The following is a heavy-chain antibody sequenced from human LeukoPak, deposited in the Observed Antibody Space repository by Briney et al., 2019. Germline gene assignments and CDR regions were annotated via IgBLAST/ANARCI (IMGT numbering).Heavy chain of an antibody. D-gene: IGHD3-10*01. CDR3: ARDAFEIDLITMVRGVIIDPTDHYYYGMDV. CDR2: VSYDGSNK. J-gene: IGHJ6*02. CDR1: GFTFSSYA. V-gene: IGHV3-30-3*01. Sequence: PGRSLRLSCAASGFTFSSYAMHWVRQAPGKGLEWVAVVSYDGSNKYYADSVKGRFTISRDNSKNTLYLQMNSLRAEDTAVYYCARDAFEIDLITMVRGVIIDPTDHYYYGMDVWGQGTTVTVSS.